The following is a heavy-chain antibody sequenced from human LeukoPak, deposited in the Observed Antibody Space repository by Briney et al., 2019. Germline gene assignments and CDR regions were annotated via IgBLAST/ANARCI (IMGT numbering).Heavy chain of an antibody. V-gene: IGHV1-58*02. CDR3: ARDGDSGSFDY. CDR1: GFTFTSSA. J-gene: IGHJ4*02. Sequence: GASVKVSCKASGFTFTSSAMQWVRQARGQRLEWIGWIVVGSGNTNYAQKFQERVTITRDMSTSTAYMELSSLRSEDTAVYYCARDGDSGSFDYWGQGTLVTVSS. CDR2: IVVGSGNT. D-gene: IGHD1-26*01.